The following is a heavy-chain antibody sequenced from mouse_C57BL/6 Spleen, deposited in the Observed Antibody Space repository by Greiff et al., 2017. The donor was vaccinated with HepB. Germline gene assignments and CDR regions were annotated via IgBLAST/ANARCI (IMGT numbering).Heavy chain of an antibody. CDR1: GFSLTSYG. CDR2: IWRGGST. Sequence: VKLVESGPGLVQPSQSLSITCTVSGFSLTSYGVHWVRQSPGKGLEWLGVIWRGGSTDYNAAFMSRLSITKDNSKSQVFFKMNSLQADDTAIYYCASPITTAAYYAMDYWGQGTSVTVSS. V-gene: IGHV2-5*01. CDR3: ASPITTAAYYAMDY. D-gene: IGHD1-2*01. J-gene: IGHJ4*01.